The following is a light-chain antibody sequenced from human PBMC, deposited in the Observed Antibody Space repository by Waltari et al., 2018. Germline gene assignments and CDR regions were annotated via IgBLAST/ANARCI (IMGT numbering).Light chain of an antibody. CDR1: SGDVGMFNL. V-gene: IGLV2-23*02. Sequence: QSALTQPASVSGSPGQSITISCSGSSGDVGMFNLVSWYQQHPGKAPQLIIYHVADRPSGVSYRCSASKSGPTASLTIPGLQPEDEADYYCCSYAGNKWLFGGGTKVTVL. CDR2: HVA. CDR3: CSYAGNKWL. J-gene: IGLJ3*02.